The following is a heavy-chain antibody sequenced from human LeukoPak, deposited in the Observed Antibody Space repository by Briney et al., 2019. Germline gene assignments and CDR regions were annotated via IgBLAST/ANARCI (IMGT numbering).Heavy chain of an antibody. D-gene: IGHD1-26*01. Sequence: GGSLRLSCAGSGFIFNNYAMHWVRQPPGKGLEWVSGISWNSGSIYYADSVKGRFTISRDNAKNSLYLQMNSLRAEDTAVYYCARDPFIVGATAPFDYWGQGTLVTVSS. CDR2: ISWNSGSI. CDR3: ARDPFIVGATAPFDY. J-gene: IGHJ4*02. V-gene: IGHV3-9*01. CDR1: GFIFNNYA.